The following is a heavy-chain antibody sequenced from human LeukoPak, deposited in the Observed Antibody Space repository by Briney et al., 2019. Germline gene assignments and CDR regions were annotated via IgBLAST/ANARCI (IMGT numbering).Heavy chain of an antibody. V-gene: IGHV1-24*01. J-gene: IGHJ3*02. CDR1: GYTLTELS. CDR3: ARDFGEDDAFDI. D-gene: IGHD3-3*01. Sequence: ASVKVSCKVSGYTLTELSMHWVRQAPGKGLEWMGGFDPEDGETIYAQKFQGRVTMTEDTSTDTAYMELSSLRSEDTAVYYCARDFGEDDAFDIWGQGTMVTVSS. CDR2: FDPEDGET.